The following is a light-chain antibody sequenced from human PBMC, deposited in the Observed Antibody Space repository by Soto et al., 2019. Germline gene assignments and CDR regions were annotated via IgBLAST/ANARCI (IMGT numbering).Light chain of an antibody. V-gene: IGKV1-5*03. CDR2: KAS. CDR1: QSIRSW. Sequence: IKKPQSPSTLPASVGDRVTFTCPASQSIRSWLAWYQEKPGKAPKLLIYKASLLETGVPSRFSGSGSGTEFTLTISSLQTDDFGTYYCQQYNSHSWTCGQGTKV. J-gene: IGKJ1*01. CDR3: QQYNSHSWT.